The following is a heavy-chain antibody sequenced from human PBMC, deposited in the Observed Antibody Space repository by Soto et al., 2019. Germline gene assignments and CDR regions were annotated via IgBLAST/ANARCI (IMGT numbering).Heavy chain of an antibody. J-gene: IGHJ4*02. V-gene: IGHV5-51*01. CDR2: IYPGDSDT. D-gene: IGHD4-17*01. CDR3: VRRLTTTVTAMGY. Sequence: GESLKISCKGSGYTFTTYWIGWVRQMPGKGLEWMGIIYPGDSDTKYSPSFQGQVTISADKSISTAYLQVNSLRVEDTAVYYCVRRLTTTVTAMGYWGQGTPVTVS. CDR1: GYTFTTYW.